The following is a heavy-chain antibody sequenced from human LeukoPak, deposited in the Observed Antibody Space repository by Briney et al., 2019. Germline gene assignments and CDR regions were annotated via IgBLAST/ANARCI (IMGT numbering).Heavy chain of an antibody. CDR2: IYPGDSDT. J-gene: IGHJ4*02. CDR1: GYSFTRYW. CDR3: ARQVTAASDS. D-gene: IGHD6-13*01. V-gene: IGHV5-51*01. Sequence: PKINSKASGYSFTRYWIAWVRQIPGKNLEWMGIIYPGDSDTRYSPSLQGQVTLSVDKSINTAYLQWSSLKASDTAMYYCARQVTAASDSWGQGTLVTVSS.